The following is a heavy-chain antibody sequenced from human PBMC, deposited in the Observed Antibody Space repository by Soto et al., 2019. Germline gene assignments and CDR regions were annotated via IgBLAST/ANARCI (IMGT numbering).Heavy chain of an antibody. V-gene: IGHV4-39*01. CDR3: ARRERYYGSPGWFDP. CDR2: VYHNENT. D-gene: IGHD3-16*01. J-gene: IGHJ5*02. CDR1: GGSINDFAYY. Sequence: QLHLQESGPGLVRPSETLSLTCTVSGGSINDFAYYWGWIHQPPGKGLEWIGTVYHNENTYYNPSLKSRVTISVDTAKNQFSLTLRSVTAADTAIYFCARRERYYGSPGWFDPWGQGALVTVSS.